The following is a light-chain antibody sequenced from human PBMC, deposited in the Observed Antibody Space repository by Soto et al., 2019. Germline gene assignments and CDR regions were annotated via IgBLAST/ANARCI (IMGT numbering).Light chain of an antibody. J-gene: IGLJ2*01. CDR1: SSAGAGYNY. V-gene: IGLV2-8*01. CDR3: ATWDGSLPGEV. CDR2: EVN. Sequence: QSALTQPPSASGSPGQSVTISCTGTSSAGAGYNYVSWYQQHPGKAPKLMIYEVNKRPSGVPDRFSGSKSGTSGTLDITGLQTGDEADYYCATWDGSLPGEVFGGGTKVTVL.